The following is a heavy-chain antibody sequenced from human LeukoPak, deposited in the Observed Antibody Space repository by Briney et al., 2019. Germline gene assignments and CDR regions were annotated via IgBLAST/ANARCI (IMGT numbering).Heavy chain of an antibody. Sequence: PGGSLRLSCAASGFTFDDYAMHWVRQAPGKGLEWVSGISWNSGSIGYADSVKGRFTISRDNAKRTLYLEMNSLTAEDTAIYYCARDASLYYVDHWGQGTLVTVSS. V-gene: IGHV3-9*01. CDR3: ARDASLYYVDH. CDR2: ISWNSGSI. J-gene: IGHJ4*02. CDR1: GFTFDDYA.